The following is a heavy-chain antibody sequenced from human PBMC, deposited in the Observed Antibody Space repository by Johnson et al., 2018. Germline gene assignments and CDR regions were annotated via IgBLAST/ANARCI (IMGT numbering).Heavy chain of an antibody. CDR2: IRSRGNYM. V-gene: IGHV3-21*01. Sequence: EVQLVESGGGLVKXGGSLSLXCAASGLTFSSHTMNWVRQAPGKGLEWVSSIRSRGNYMYYADSVKGLFSLSSDNAKTSLFLQMNSLRVEDTAGYYCASDLGLEGVPEASDLCGQGTMVTVS. D-gene: IGHD3/OR15-3a*01. J-gene: IGHJ3*01. CDR1: GLTFSSHT. CDR3: ASDLGLEGVPEASDL.